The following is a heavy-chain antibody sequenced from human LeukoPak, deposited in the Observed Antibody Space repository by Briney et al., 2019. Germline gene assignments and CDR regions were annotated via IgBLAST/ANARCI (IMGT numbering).Heavy chain of an antibody. D-gene: IGHD3-22*01. CDR1: GGTFSSYA. CDR2: IIPILGIA. Sequence: ASVKVSCKASGGTFSSYAISWVRQAPGQGLEWMGRIIPILGIANYAQKFQGRVTITADKPTSTAYMELSSLRSEDTAVYYCARYYYDSSGYSPYYFDYWGQGTLVTVSS. J-gene: IGHJ4*02. V-gene: IGHV1-69*04. CDR3: ARYYYDSSGYSPYYFDY.